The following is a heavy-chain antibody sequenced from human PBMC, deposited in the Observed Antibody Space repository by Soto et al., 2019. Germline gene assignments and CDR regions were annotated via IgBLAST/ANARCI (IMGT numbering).Heavy chain of an antibody. Sequence: ASVKVSCKASGYTFTSYDINWVRQATGQGLEWMGWMNPNSGNTGYAQKFQGRVTMTRNTSISTAYMELSSLRSEDTAVYYCARGLRYQGGSSYYMDVWGKGTTVTVSS. J-gene: IGHJ6*03. V-gene: IGHV1-8*01. CDR2: MNPNSGNT. CDR1: GYTFTSYD. CDR3: ARGLRYQGGSSYYMDV. D-gene: IGHD2-15*01.